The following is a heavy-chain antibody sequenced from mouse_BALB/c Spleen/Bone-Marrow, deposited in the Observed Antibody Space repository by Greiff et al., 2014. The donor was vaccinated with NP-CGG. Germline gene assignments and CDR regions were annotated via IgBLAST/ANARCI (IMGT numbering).Heavy chain of an antibody. CDR1: GFNIKDTY. CDR2: IDPANGNT. V-gene: IGHV14-3*02. J-gene: IGHJ3*01. D-gene: IGHD1-1*01. CDR3: ASYYYGRAWFAY. Sequence: EVQLVESGAELVKPGASVKLSCTASGFNIKDTYMHWVKQRPEQGLEWIGRIDPANGNTKYDPKFQGKATITADTSSNTAYLQLSGLTSEDTAVYYCASYYYGRAWFAYWGQGTLVTVSA.